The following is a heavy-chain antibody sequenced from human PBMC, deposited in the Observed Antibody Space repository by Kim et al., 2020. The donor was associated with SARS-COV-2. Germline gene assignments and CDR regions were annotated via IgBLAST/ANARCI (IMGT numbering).Heavy chain of an antibody. Sequence: SETLSLTCTVSGESFSGCSCTWVRQPPGRGLELIGEIYHNESTNYTSSLTIRVTISVDKSTTQYSLKLTSVTAADTAAYYCARGGMVLVPGARSAFFD. V-gene: IGHV4-34*01. D-gene: IGHD2-2*01. CDR2: IYHNEST. J-gene: IGHJ5*01. CDR3: ARGGMVLVPGARSAFFD. CDR1: GESFSGCS.